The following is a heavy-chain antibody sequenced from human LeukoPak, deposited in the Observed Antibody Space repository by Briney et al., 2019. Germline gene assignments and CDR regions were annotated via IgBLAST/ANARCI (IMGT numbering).Heavy chain of an antibody. J-gene: IGHJ4*02. Sequence: SETLSLTCTVSGGSISPYYWSWIRQPPGKELEWIAFIFYTGSTRYKSSLTSRVIISVDTSKNQFSLLLTSVTAADTAVYYCARHSGAPPHYFDYWGRGTLVTVSS. V-gene: IGHV4-59*08. CDR2: IFYTGST. CDR1: GGSISPYY. CDR3: ARHSGAPPHYFDY. D-gene: IGHD1-26*01.